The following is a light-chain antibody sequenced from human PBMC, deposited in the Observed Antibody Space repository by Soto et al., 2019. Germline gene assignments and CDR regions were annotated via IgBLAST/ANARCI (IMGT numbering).Light chain of an antibody. J-gene: IGKJ1*01. CDR1: QSVSSSY. V-gene: IGKV3D-7*01. Sequence: EIVMTQSPATLSLSPGERATLSCRASQSVSSSYLSWYQQKPGQAPRLLIYGASPRATGIPARFSGSGSGTDFPLTIGSLQPEDFAVYYCQQDYNLPRTFGQGTKVEIK. CDR3: QQDYNLPRT. CDR2: GAS.